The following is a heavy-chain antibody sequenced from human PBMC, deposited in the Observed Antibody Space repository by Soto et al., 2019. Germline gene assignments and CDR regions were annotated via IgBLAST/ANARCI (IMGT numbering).Heavy chain of an antibody. V-gene: IGHV3-72*01. Sequence: EVQLVESGGGLVQPGWSLRLSCAASGYTFSDHYMDWVRQAPGKGLEWVGRTRNKANRYTTEYTASVKGSFTISRDDSKNSLYLQMNSLKTEDTAVYYCAVDYYYDSSGYYLHSWGQGTLVTVSS. CDR3: AVDYYYDSSGYYLHS. J-gene: IGHJ4*02. CDR1: GYTFSDHY. CDR2: TRNKANRYTT. D-gene: IGHD3-22*01.